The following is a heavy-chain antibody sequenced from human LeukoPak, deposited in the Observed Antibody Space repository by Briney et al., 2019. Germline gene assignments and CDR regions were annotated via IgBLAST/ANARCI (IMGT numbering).Heavy chain of an antibody. CDR3: AREGIEMATNFGYYFDY. D-gene: IGHD5-24*01. V-gene: IGHV3-33*01. Sequence: GGSLRLPCAASGFTFSSYGMHWVRRAPGKGLEWVAVIWYDGSNKYYADSVKGRFTTARDNSKNTLYLQMNSLRAEDTAVYYCAREGIEMATNFGYYFDYWGQGTLVTVSS. CDR2: IWYDGSNK. CDR1: GFTFSSYG. J-gene: IGHJ4*02.